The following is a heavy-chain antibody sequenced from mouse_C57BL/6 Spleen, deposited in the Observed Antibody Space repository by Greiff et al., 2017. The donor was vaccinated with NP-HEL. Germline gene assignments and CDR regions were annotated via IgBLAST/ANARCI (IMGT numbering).Heavy chain of an antibody. D-gene: IGHD2-1*01. CDR2: IDPSDSYT. CDR1: GYTFTSYW. V-gene: IGHV1-59*01. Sequence: QVQLQQPGAELVRPGTSVKLSCKASGYTFTSYWMHWVKQRPGQGLEWIGVIDPSDSYTNYNQKFKGKATLTVDTSSSTAYMQLSSLTSEDSAVYYCAREDKPIYYGPYYFDYWGQGTTLTVSS. J-gene: IGHJ2*01. CDR3: AREDKPIYYGPYYFDY.